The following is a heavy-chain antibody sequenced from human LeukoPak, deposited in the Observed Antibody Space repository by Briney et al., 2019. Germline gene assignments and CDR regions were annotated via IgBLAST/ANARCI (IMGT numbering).Heavy chain of an antibody. CDR1: GYTFTSYY. CDR3: ARESHSSREDAFDI. Sequence: ASVKVSCMASGYTFTSYYMHLLRQAPGPGLEWMGIINPSGGSTSYAQKFQGRVTMTRDTSTGTVYMALSSLRSEDTAVYYCARESHSSREDAFDIWGQGTMVTVPS. D-gene: IGHD5-24*01. CDR2: INPSGGST. J-gene: IGHJ3*02. V-gene: IGHV1-46*01.